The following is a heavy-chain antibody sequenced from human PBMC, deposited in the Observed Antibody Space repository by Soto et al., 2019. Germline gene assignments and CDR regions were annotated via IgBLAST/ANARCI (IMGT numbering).Heavy chain of an antibody. CDR3: ARGGPPLHNKKRHFDY. J-gene: IGHJ4*02. V-gene: IGHV4-34*01. D-gene: IGHD1-1*01. CDR1: GGSFSGYY. CDR2: INHSGST. Sequence: SETLSLTCAVYGGSFSGYYWSWIRQPPGKGLEWIGEINHSGSTNYNPSLKSRVTISVDTSKNQFSLKLSSVTAADTAVYYCARGGPPLHNKKRHFDYWGQGTLVTVSS.